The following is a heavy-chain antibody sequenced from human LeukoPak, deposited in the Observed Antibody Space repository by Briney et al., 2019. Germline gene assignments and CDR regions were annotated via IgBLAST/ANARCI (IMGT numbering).Heavy chain of an antibody. CDR1: GGSFSGYY. CDR2: INHSGST. Sequence: SETLSLTCAVYGGSFSGYYWSWIRQPPGKGLEWIGEINHSGSTNYNPSLKSRVTISVDTSKNQFSLKLSSVTAADTAVYYCARDLEEYWGQGTLVTVSS. CDR3: ARDLEEY. J-gene: IGHJ4*02. V-gene: IGHV4-34*01.